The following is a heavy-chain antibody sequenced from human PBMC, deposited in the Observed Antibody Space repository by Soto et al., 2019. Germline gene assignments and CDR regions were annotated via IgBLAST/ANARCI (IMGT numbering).Heavy chain of an antibody. J-gene: IGHJ4*02. CDR2: MSGSGRST. V-gene: IGHV3-23*01. CDR1: GFTFSSYA. CDR3: AKAGGIAVPGSHLDY. Sequence: EVQLLESGGRLVQPGGSLRLSCAASGFTFSSYAMNWVRQAPGKGLEWVSAMSGSGRSTDYADSVEGRFTISRDNSKNTLYLQMSSLRAEDTAVYYCAKAGGIAVPGSHLDYWGQGTLVTVSS. D-gene: IGHD6-19*01.